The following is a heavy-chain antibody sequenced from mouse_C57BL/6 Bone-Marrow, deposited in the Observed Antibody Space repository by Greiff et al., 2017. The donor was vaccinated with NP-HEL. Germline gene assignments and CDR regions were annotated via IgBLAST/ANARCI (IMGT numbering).Heavy chain of an antibody. V-gene: IGHV1-50*01. CDR2: IDPSDSYT. CDR3: AREEYSNYYAMDY. CDR1: GYTFTSYW. D-gene: IGHD2-5*01. Sequence: QVQLQQSGAELVKPGASVKLSCKASGYTFTSYWMQWVKQRPGQGLEWIGEIDPSDSYTNYNQKFKGKATLTVDTSSSTAYMQLSSLTSEDSAVYYCAREEYSNYYAMDYWGQGTSVTVSS. J-gene: IGHJ4*01.